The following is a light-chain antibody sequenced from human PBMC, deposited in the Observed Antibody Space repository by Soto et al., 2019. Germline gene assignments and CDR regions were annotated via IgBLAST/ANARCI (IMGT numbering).Light chain of an antibody. CDR3: SSYAISRDVV. J-gene: IGLJ2*01. CDR1: SSDVGGYDY. V-gene: IGLV2-14*01. CDR2: DVI. Sequence: QSVLTQPASVSGSPGQSITISCTGTSSDVGGYDYVSWYQQHPGKAPKLMIYDVINRPSGVSHRFSGSKSGNTASLTISGLQAEDEADYYCSSYAISRDVVFGGGTKLTAL.